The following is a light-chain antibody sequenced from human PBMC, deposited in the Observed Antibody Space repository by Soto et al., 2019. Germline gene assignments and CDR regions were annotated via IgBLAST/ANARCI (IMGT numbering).Light chain of an antibody. V-gene: IGKV3-15*01. CDR3: QQYNNWPRT. Sequence: EIGMTQSPVSLSVSPGGRAILSCRAGESVNNKIAWYQHRPGQAPRLLIYGASTRATGIPVRFSGSGSGPDFTLTISSLQSEDFAVYYCQQYNNWPRTFGPGTKVDIK. J-gene: IGKJ1*01. CDR1: ESVNNK. CDR2: GAS.